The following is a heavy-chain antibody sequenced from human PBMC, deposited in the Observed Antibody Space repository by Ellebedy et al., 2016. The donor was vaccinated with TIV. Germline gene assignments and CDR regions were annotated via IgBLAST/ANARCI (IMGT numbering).Heavy chain of an antibody. CDR1: GGTFSSDV. CDR3: ARAIHYDISAD. V-gene: IGHV1-2*02. J-gene: IGHJ4*02. D-gene: IGHD3-9*01. Sequence: ASVKVSCXPSGGTFSSDVLSWVRQAPGQGLEWMGWIHPNSGGKIYAQKFQGRVTMTRDTSISTVYMEVSSLTSDDTAVYYCARAIHYDISADWGQGTLVTVSS. CDR2: IHPNSGGK.